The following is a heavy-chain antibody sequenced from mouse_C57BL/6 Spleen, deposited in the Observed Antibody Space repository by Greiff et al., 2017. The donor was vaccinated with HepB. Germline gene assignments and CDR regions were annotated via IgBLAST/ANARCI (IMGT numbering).Heavy chain of an antibody. J-gene: IGHJ4*01. D-gene: IGHD1-1*01. CDR2: INPGSGGT. Sequence: QVQLKESGAELVRPGTSVKVSCKASGYAFTNYLIEWVKQRPGQGLEWIGVINPGSGGTNYNEKFKGKATLTADKSSSTAYMQLSSLTSEDSAVYFCASGGYYYGSSDAMDYWGQGTSVTVSS. V-gene: IGHV1-54*01. CDR3: ASGGYYYGSSDAMDY. CDR1: GYAFTNYL.